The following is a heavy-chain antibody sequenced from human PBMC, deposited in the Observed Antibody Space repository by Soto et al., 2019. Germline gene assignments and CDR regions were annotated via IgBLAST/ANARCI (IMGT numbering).Heavy chain of an antibody. CDR3: AKRVDSRSGCMDV. V-gene: IGHV3-23*01. CDR2: IGPRGTI. Sequence: PGGSLRLSCVASGFSFSDYGVRWVRQAPGQGLEWISAIGPRGTIYYADSVKGRFTISRDNSKNTLFLQMDSLRDEDTAIYYCAKRVDSRSGCMDVWGKGTAVTVSS. J-gene: IGHJ6*03. CDR1: GFSFSDYG. D-gene: IGHD6-13*01.